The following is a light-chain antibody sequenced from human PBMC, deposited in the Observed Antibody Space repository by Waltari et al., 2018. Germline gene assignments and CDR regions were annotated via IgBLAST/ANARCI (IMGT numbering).Light chain of an antibody. CDR2: KVS. CDR1: QSLLHSDGNTY. Sequence: VVLTQSPLSLPVTLGQSASISCSSTQSLLHSDGNTYLNWFQQRPGQSPRRLMYKVSNRDSGVPDRFSGSGSGTDFTLKISRVEAEDVGVYYCMQGTYWPRTFGQGTKVEIK. CDR3: MQGTYWPRT. V-gene: IGKV2-30*02. J-gene: IGKJ1*01.